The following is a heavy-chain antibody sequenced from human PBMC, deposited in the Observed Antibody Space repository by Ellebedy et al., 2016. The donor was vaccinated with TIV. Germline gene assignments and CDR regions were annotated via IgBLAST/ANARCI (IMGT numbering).Heavy chain of an antibody. CDR2: LYYSGSA. Sequence: MPSETLSLTCTVSGASISTFSDFWGWIRQPPGKGLEWIGSLYYSGSAYYNPSLKRRVTISVDRSKNQFSLNVTSVTAADTAVYYWARGGAAGSSDYYYGMDVWGQGTTVTVSS. D-gene: IGHD6-13*01. V-gene: IGHV4-39*01. J-gene: IGHJ6*02. CDR1: GASISTFSDF. CDR3: ARGGAAGSSDYYYGMDV.